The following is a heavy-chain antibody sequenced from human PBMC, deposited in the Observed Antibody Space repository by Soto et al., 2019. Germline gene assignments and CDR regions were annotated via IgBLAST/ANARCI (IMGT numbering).Heavy chain of an antibody. J-gene: IGHJ4*02. CDR1: GFTFDDYA. V-gene: IGHV3-9*01. CDR3: AKVFRSGWPTSYFDY. CDR2: ISWNSGSI. Sequence: PGGSLRLSCAASGFTFDDYAMHWVRQAPGKGLEWVSGISWNSGSIGYADSVKGRFTISRDNAKNSLYLQMNSLRAEDTALYYCAKVFRSGWPTSYFDYWGQGTMVTVYS. D-gene: IGHD6-19*01.